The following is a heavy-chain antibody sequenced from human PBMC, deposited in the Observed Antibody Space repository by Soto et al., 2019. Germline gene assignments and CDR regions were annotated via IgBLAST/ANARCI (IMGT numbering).Heavy chain of an antibody. J-gene: IGHJ4*02. Sequence: GASAKLSCKASRYTFTSYDRNWVRQANEQGLEWMGWMNPNSGNTGYAQKFQGRVTMTRNTSISTAYMELSSLRSEDTAVYYCARGNGLGSVLRYFDWLLSELDYWGQGTLVPVSS. V-gene: IGHV1-8*01. CDR3: ARGNGLGSVLRYFDWLLSELDY. D-gene: IGHD3-9*01. CDR1: RYTFTSYD. CDR2: MNPNSGNT.